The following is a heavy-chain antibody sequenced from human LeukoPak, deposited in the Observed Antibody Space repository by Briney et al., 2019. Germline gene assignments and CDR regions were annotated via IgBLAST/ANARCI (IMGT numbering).Heavy chain of an antibody. CDR3: ARVSD. CDR2: MNPNSGNT. V-gene: IGHV1-8*01. Sequence: GASVKVSCKASGYTFTSYDINWVRQATGQGLEWMGWMNPNSGNTGYAQKFQGRVTMTRNSSISTPYMEVTSLSYEDTAGYYLARVSDWGQGNLVTVSS. J-gene: IGHJ4*02. CDR1: GYTFTSYD.